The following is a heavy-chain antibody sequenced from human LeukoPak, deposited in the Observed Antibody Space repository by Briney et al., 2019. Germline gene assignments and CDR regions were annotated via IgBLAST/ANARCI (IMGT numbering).Heavy chain of an antibody. CDR2: IYTGGST. CDR1: GFTVLTNY. Sequence: GGSLRLSCAASGFTVLTNYMSWVRQAPRGGLEWVSLIYTGGSTYYADSVKGRFTISRDISKNTLYLQMNSLRADDTAVYYCARGPLTKTDYYYGMDVWGQGTTATVSS. V-gene: IGHV3-53*01. CDR3: ARGPLTKTDYYYGMDV. J-gene: IGHJ6*02. D-gene: IGHD3-9*01.